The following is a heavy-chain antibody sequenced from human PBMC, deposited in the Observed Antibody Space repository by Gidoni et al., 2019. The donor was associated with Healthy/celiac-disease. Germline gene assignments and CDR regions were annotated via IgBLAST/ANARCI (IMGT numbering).Heavy chain of an antibody. CDR2: ISYDGSNK. D-gene: IGHD2-2*01. Sequence: QVQLVESGGGVVQPWRSLRLSCAASGFPFGSYAMHWGRQAPGKGLEWVAVISYDGSNKYYADSVKGRFTIARDNSKNTLYLQMNSLRAEDTAVYYCARDMDPSVLSADAFDIWGQGTMVTVSS. V-gene: IGHV3-30-3*01. CDR1: GFPFGSYA. J-gene: IGHJ3*02. CDR3: ARDMDPSVLSADAFDI.